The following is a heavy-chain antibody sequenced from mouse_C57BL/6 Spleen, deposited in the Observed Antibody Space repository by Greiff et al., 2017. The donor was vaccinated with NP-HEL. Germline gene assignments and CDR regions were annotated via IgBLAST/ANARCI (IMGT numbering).Heavy chain of an antibody. CDR3: TTSITTVVAAG. CDR2: IDPENGDT. D-gene: IGHD1-1*01. Sequence: VQLKQSGAELVRPGASVKLSCTASGFNIKDDYMHWVKQRPEQGLEWIGWIDPENGDTEYASKFQGKATITADTSSNTAYLQLSSLTSEDTAVYYCTTSITTVVAAGWGTGTTVTVSS. J-gene: IGHJ1*03. CDR1: GFNIKDDY. V-gene: IGHV14-4*01.